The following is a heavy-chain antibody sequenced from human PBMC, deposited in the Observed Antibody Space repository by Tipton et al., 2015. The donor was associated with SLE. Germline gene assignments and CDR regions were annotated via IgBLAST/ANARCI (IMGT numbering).Heavy chain of an antibody. Sequence: TLSLTCTLSGGSIRNYYWSWIRQSPGKGLEWIGYIYYSGSTNYNPSLKSRVTISVDTSKNQFSLKLSSVTAADTAVYYCARVPAFYYYYMDVWGKGTTVTVSS. J-gene: IGHJ6*03. D-gene: IGHD2-2*01. CDR1: GGSIRNYY. V-gene: IGHV4-59*01. CDR3: ARVPAFYYYYMDV. CDR2: IYYSGST.